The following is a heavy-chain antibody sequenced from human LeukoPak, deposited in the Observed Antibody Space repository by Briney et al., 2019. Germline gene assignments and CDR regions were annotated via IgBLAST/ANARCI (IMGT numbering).Heavy chain of an antibody. D-gene: IGHD5-18*01. Sequence: SETLSLTCAVSGGSISSGGYSWSWIWQPPGKGLEWIGYIYHSGSTYYNPSLKSRVTISVDRSKNQFSLKLSSVTAADTAVYYCARARGYSYGYNFDYWGQGTLVTVSS. V-gene: IGHV4-30-2*01. CDR3: ARARGYSYGYNFDY. CDR2: IYHSGST. J-gene: IGHJ4*02. CDR1: GGSISSGGYS.